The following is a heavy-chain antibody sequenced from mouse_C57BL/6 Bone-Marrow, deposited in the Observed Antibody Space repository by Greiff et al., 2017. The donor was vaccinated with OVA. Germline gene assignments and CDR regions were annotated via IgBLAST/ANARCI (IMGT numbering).Heavy chain of an antibody. J-gene: IGHJ3*01. CDR3: AREGVYYYGSPWFAY. CDR1: GYTFTSYG. Sequence: VQLPQSGAELARPGASVKLSCKASGYTFTSYGISWVKQRTGQGLEWIGEIYPRSGNTYYNEKFKGKATLTADKSSSTAYMELRSLTSEDSAVYFCAREGVYYYGSPWFAYWGQGTLVTVSA. D-gene: IGHD1-1*01. CDR2: IYPRSGNT. V-gene: IGHV1-81*01.